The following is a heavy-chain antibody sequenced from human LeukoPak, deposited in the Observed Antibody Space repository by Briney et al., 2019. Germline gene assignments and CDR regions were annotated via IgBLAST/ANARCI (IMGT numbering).Heavy chain of an antibody. Sequence: GSLRLSCAASGFTFNNYAMNWVRQAPGKGLEWVSSISESGGTTDYADSVKGRFTISRDNSKNTLYLQMNSLRAEDTALYYCAKNIGGYDYWGQGTLVTVSS. V-gene: IGHV3-23*01. J-gene: IGHJ4*02. CDR1: GFTFNNYA. CDR3: AKNIGGYDY. CDR2: ISESGGTT. D-gene: IGHD5-12*01.